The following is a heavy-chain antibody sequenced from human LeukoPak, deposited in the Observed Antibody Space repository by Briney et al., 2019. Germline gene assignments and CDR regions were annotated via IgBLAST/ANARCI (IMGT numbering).Heavy chain of an antibody. CDR1: GYTFTSYA. J-gene: IGHJ6*02. Sequence: SVKVSCKASGYTFTSYAMNWVRQAPGQGLEWMGGIIPIFGTANYAQKFQGRVTITADESTSTAYMELSSLRSEDTAVYYCARGDYDFWSGYYFGMDVWGQGTTVTVSS. CDR3: ARGDYDFWSGYYFGMDV. CDR2: IIPIFGTA. D-gene: IGHD3-3*01. V-gene: IGHV1-69*13.